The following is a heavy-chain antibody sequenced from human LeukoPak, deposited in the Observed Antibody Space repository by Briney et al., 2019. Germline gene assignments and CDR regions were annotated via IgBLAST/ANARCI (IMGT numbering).Heavy chain of an antibody. V-gene: IGHV3-11*06. J-gene: IGHJ5*02. Sequence: GGSLRLSCVASGFTFSDYYMSWIRQAPGKGLEWVSYISSSSDYANYADSVRGRFTISRDNAKNSLYLQMNSLRAEDTAVYYCARPPYSSSWDPGWFDPWGQGTLITVSS. CDR1: GFTFSDYY. CDR3: ARPPYSSSWDPGWFDP. CDR2: ISSSSDYA. D-gene: IGHD6-13*01.